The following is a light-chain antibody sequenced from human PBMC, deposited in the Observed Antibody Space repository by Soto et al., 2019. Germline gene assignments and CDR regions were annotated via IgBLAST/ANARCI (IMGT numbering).Light chain of an antibody. CDR2: DVS. CDR3: CSYAGSYTGV. CDR1: SSGVGGYNY. Sequence: QSALTQPSSVSGSPGQSVTIPCTGTSSGVGGYNYVAWYQQHPGKAPKLIIYDVSNRPSGVPDRFSGSKSGNTASLTSSGLQGEDEADYHCCSYAGSYTGVFGGGTELTLL. J-gene: IGLJ2*01. V-gene: IGLV2-11*01.